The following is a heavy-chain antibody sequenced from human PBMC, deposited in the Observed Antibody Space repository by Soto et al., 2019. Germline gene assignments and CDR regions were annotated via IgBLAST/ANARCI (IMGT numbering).Heavy chain of an antibody. CDR2: ISENGGIT. J-gene: IGHJ1*01. CDR3: AREYYSSGTH. CDR1: GFTFSTYW. V-gene: IGHV3-74*01. Sequence: EVQLVESGGGLVQPGGSLRLSCAASGFTFSTYWMQWVRQVPGEGLVWVSSISENGGITVYADSVKGRFTISRDNAKNTLYLQMDGLRVEDTAIYYCAREYYSSGTHWGQGTLVTVST. D-gene: IGHD3-10*01.